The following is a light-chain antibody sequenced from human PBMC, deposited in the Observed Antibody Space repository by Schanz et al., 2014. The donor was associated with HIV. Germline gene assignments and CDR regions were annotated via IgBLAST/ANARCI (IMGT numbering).Light chain of an antibody. V-gene: IGLV2-14*03. Sequence: QSALTQPASVSGSPGQSITISCTGTSSDIGGYKYVSWYQHHPGKAPKLLIFDVDNRPSGVSNRFSGSKSGNTASLTISGLQAEDEAGYYCSSYTSSSTVLFGGGTKLTVL. J-gene: IGLJ2*01. CDR2: DVD. CDR1: SSDIGGYKY. CDR3: SSYTSSSTVL.